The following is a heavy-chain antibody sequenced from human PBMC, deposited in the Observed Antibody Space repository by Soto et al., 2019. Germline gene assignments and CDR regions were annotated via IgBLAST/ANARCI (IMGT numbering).Heavy chain of an antibody. CDR2: IIPIFGTA. CDR3: ATLEQWLENGYFDY. D-gene: IGHD6-19*01. CDR1: GGTFSIYA. V-gene: IGHV1-69*13. Sequence: SVKVSCKASGGTFSIYAISWVRQAPGQGLEWMGGIIPIFGTANYAQKFQGRVTITADESTSTAYMELSSLRSEDTAVYYCATLEQWLENGYFDYWGQGTLVTVSS. J-gene: IGHJ4*02.